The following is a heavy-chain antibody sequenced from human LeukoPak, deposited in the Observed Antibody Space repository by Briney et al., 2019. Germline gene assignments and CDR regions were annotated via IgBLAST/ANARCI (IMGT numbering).Heavy chain of an antibody. CDR1: GCTFSSYG. CDR2: ITGSGGTT. CDR3: ARAYGSSGYYQLPIDY. D-gene: IGHD3-22*01. J-gene: IGHJ4*02. Sequence: GGTLRLSCAASGCTFSSYGMSWVRQAPGKGLEWVSGITGSGGTTHHADSVKGRFTISRDNSKNTLFLQMNSLRVEDTALYYCARAYGSSGYYQLPIDYWGQGTLVTVSS. V-gene: IGHV3-23*01.